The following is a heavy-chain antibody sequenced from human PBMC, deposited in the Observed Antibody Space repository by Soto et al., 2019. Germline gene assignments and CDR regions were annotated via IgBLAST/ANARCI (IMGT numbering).Heavy chain of an antibody. CDR1: GFTFSSYA. D-gene: IGHD3-10*01. J-gene: IGHJ5*02. CDR3: ARQRSPEGWFDP. CDR2: VTVTGGST. Sequence: PWGSLRLSCAASGFTFSSYAMSWVRQAPGKGLEWVSTVTVTGGSTYYADSVKGRFTISRDRSNYTVSLLLNSLRVEDTAIYYCARQRSPEGWFDPWGQGTLVTVSS. V-gene: IGHV3-23*01.